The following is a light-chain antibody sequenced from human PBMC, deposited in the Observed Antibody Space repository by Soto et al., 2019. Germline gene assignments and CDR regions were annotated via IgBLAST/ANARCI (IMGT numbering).Light chain of an antibody. Sequence: EIVLTQSPATLSLSPGERATLSCRASQSVSSYLAWYQQKPGQAPRLLIYDASNRATGIPARFSGSGSGTDFTLIISSLEPEDFAVYYCQQRSNWPPWTFGQVTKVDIK. CDR2: DAS. J-gene: IGKJ1*01. CDR1: QSVSSY. CDR3: QQRSNWPPWT. V-gene: IGKV3-11*01.